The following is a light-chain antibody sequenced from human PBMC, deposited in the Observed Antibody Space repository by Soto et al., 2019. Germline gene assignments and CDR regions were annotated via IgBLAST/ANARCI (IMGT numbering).Light chain of an antibody. J-gene: IGLJ2*01. V-gene: IGLV1-47*01. Sequence: QSVLTQPPSASGTPGQRVTISCSGSRSDIGSNYVYWYQQLPGMAPKLLIYRNDQRPSGVPDRISGSKSGTSASLAIIGLRSADEADYYCASWDDSLSVPIFGGGTKLTVL. CDR3: ASWDDSLSVPI. CDR2: RND. CDR1: RSDIGSNY.